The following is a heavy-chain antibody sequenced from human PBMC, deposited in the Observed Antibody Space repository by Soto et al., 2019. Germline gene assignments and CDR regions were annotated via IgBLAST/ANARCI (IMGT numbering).Heavy chain of an antibody. CDR1: GFAFSNYA. D-gene: IGHD3-22*01. CDR3: ARDTGDTSGYYGLDY. Sequence: QVQVVESGGGVVQPGRSLRLSCAASGFAFSNYAMHWVRQAPGKGLEWVAVLWSDGKNKYHADSVKGRFTISRDNSKNTLYLQMKSLRAEDTAVYFCARDTGDTSGYYGLDYWGQGTLVTVST. J-gene: IGHJ4*02. V-gene: IGHV3-33*01. CDR2: LWSDGKNK.